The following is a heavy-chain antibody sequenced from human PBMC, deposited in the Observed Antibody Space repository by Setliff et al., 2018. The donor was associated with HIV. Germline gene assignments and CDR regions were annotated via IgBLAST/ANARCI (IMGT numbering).Heavy chain of an antibody. D-gene: IGHD2-8*01. V-gene: IGHV1-69*05. CDR2: IIPIFGTA. CDR1: GGTFSSYA. Sequence: GASVKVSCKASGGTFSSYAISWVRQAPGQGLEWMGGIIPIFGTANYAQKFQGRVTITTDESTSTAYMELSSLRSEDTAVYYCASGKVGYCTNGVCHRLFDYWGQGTLVTSPQ. CDR3: ASGKVGYCTNGVCHRLFDY. J-gene: IGHJ4*02.